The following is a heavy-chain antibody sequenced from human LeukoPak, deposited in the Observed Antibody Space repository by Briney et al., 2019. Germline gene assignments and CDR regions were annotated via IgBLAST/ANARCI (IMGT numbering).Heavy chain of an antibody. V-gene: IGHV3-30-3*01. CDR2: ISYDGSNK. J-gene: IGHJ4*02. CDR3: ARGDYYGSGSYSDY. D-gene: IGHD3-10*01. Sequence: GSLRLSCAVSGFTFSNYAMHWVRQAPGKGLEWVAVISYDGSNKYNADSVKGRFTISRDNSKNTLYLQMNSLRSEDTAVYHCARGDYYGSGSYSDYWGQGTLVTVSS. CDR1: GFTFSNYA.